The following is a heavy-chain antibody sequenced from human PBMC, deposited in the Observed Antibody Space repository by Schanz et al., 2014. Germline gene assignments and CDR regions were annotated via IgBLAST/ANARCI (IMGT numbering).Heavy chain of an antibody. Sequence: QILLVQPGPEVKKPGASVTVSCKASGYDFHIYAYSWVRQAPGQGPEWIGWISGYTGDTKYAQKFQHRVNMTTDRTTSTVYIELTSLRSDDTAVYFCARDTGRIPAANSFDYWGQGTRVTVSS. D-gene: IGHD1-26*01. V-gene: IGHV1-18*01. CDR2: ISGYTGDT. CDR1: GYDFHIYA. CDR3: ARDTGRIPAANSFDY. J-gene: IGHJ4*02.